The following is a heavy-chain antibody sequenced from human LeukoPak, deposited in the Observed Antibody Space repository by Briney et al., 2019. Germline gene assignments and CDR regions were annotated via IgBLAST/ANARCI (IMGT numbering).Heavy chain of an antibody. Sequence: GGSLRLSCAASGFTVSSSYMSWVRQAPGKGLEWVSVIYNDGRIYYADSVKGRFTISRDNSKNTLYLQMNSLRAEDTAVYYCARGFTGQSYYYGMDVWGQGTTVTVSS. CDR1: GFTVSSSY. D-gene: IGHD3-16*01. J-gene: IGHJ6*02. V-gene: IGHV3-53*01. CDR3: ARGFTGQSYYYGMDV. CDR2: IYNDGRI.